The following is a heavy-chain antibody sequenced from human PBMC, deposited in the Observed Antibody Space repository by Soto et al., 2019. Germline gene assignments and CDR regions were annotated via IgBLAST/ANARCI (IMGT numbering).Heavy chain of an antibody. CDR1: GFTFSSYA. J-gene: IGHJ3*02. Sequence: GGSLRLSCAASGFTFSSYAMSWVRQAPGKGLEWVSAISGSGGSTYYADSVKGRFTISRDNSKNTLYLQMNSLRAEDTAVYYCAKNPPDALSWTFPGLSSEGGDDAFDIWGQGTMVTVSS. CDR2: ISGSGGST. V-gene: IGHV3-23*01. D-gene: IGHD3-10*01. CDR3: AKNPPDALSWTFPGLSSEGGDDAFDI.